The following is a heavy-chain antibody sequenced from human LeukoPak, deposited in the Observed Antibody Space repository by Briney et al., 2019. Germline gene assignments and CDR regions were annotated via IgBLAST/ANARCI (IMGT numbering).Heavy chain of an antibody. V-gene: IGHV3-30-3*01. CDR3: ARAVGDCSSTSCYGNWFDP. Sequence: GRSLRLSCAASGFTFSSYAMHWVRQAPGKGLEWVAVISYDGSNKCYADSVKGRFTISRDNAKNSLYLQMNSLRAEDTAVYYCARAVGDCSSTSCYGNWFDPWGQGTLVTVSS. CDR1: GFTFSSYA. D-gene: IGHD2-2*01. J-gene: IGHJ5*02. CDR2: ISYDGSNK.